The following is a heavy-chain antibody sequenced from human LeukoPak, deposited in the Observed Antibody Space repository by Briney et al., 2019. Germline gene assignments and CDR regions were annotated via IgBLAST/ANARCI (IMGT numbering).Heavy chain of an antibody. CDR3: ARVTYGDYSSFIDY. J-gene: IGHJ4*02. D-gene: IGHD4-17*01. V-gene: IGHV1-2*06. CDR2: INPNSGGT. Sequence: ASVKVSRKASGYTFTGYYMHWVRQAPGQGLEWMGRINPNSGGTNYAQKFQGRVTMTRDTSISTAYMELSRLRSDDTAVYYCARVTYGDYSSFIDYWGQGTLVTVSS. CDR1: GYTFTGYY.